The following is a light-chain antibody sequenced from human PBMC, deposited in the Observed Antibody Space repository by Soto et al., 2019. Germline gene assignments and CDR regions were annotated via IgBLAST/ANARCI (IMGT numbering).Light chain of an antibody. J-gene: IGLJ1*01. V-gene: IGLV2-23*02. CDR1: RSDVGGYNL. CDR2: EVS. Sequence: QSALTQTAPVSGSPGQSSTISCTGTRSDVGGYNLVSWFQQSPGKVPKLIIYEVSKRPSGVSDRFSGSKTDDTASLTISGIQAEDEADYFCCSYAGYSTLVFGTGTKVTVL. CDR3: CSYAGYSTLV.